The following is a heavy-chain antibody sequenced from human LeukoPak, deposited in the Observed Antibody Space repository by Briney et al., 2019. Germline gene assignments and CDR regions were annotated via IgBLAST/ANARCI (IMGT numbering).Heavy chain of an antibody. J-gene: IGHJ6*03. V-gene: IGHV4-61*02. CDR3: ARGPRDGYNWDYYYYMDV. CDR2: IYTSGSN. CDR1: GGSISSASYY. Sequence: IPSETLSLTCTVSGGSISSASYYWSWIRQPAGKGLEWIGRIYTSGSNNYNPSLKSRVTISVDTSKNQFSLKLSSVTAADTAVYYCARGPRDGYNWDYYYYMDVWGKGTTVTVSS. D-gene: IGHD5-24*01.